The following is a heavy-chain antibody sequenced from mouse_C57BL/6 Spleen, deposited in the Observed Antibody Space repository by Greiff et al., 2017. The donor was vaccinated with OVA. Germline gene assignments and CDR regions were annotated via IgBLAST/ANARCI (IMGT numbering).Heavy chain of an antibody. CDR2: ISSGSSTI. D-gene: IGHD1-1*01. V-gene: IGHV5-17*01. CDR1: GFTFSDYG. CDR3: ARPDYYGTYAMDY. Sequence: DVMLVESGGGLVKPGGSLKLSCAASGFTFSDYGMHWVRQAPEKGLEWVAYISSGSSTIYYADTVKGRFTISRDNAKNTLVLQMTSLRSEDTAMYYCARPDYYGTYAMDYWGQGTSVTVSS. J-gene: IGHJ4*01.